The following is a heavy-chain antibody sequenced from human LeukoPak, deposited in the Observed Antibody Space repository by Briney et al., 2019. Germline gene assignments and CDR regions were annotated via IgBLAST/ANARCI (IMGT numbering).Heavy chain of an antibody. V-gene: IGHV3-33*01. D-gene: IGHD3-9*01. Sequence: PGGSLRLSCEASGFTFRNYGMHWVRQAPGKGLEWVAVVWSDGTTENYAGSVKGRFTISRDNSKSTLYMQMNSLRAEDTALYYCARGHYYTDMLTNYWVRYFDYWGQGTLVTVSS. J-gene: IGHJ4*02. CDR3: ARGHYYTDMLTNYWVRYFDY. CDR1: GFTFRNYG. CDR2: VWSDGTTE.